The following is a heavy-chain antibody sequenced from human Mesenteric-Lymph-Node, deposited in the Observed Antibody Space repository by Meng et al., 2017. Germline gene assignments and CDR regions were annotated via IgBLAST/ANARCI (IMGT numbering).Heavy chain of an antibody. Sequence: QVLLLESGPALGRPSETLSLICTVSGGSVSSGSYYWSWIRQPPGKGLECIGYTYNGWSTYYNPSLKSRVSMSVDTSKNQFSLTLSSVTAADTAVYYCARNYYFDYWGQGTLVTVSS. CDR1: GGSVSSGSYY. J-gene: IGHJ4*02. V-gene: IGHV4-30-4*08. CDR2: TYNGWST. CDR3: ARNYYFDY.